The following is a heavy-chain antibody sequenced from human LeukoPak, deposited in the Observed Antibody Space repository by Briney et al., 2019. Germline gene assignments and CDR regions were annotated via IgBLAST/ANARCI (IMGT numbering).Heavy chain of an antibody. CDR3: AREAIVDAFDI. CDR1: GFTFSSYR. CDR2: ISSSSSTI. V-gene: IGHV3-48*01. Sequence: PGGSLRLSCAASGFTFSSYRMNWVRQAPGKGLEWVSYISSSSSTIYYADSVKGRFTISRDNAKNSLYLQMNSLRAEDTAVYYCAREAIVDAFDIWGQGTMVTVSS. J-gene: IGHJ3*02. D-gene: IGHD3-22*01.